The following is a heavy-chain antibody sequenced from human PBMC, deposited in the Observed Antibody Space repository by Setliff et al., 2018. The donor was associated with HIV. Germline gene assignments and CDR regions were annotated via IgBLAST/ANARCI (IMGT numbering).Heavy chain of an antibody. Sequence: PGGSLRLSCAASGFTFKNYAMRWVHQAPGKGLEWVSGIGGSGAKTNYADSVKGRFTISRDNSKNTLYLQMSSLRAEDTAVYYCAKDRGDYDFWSGYYVYWGQGTPVTVSS. J-gene: IGHJ4*02. V-gene: IGHV3-23*01. D-gene: IGHD3-3*01. CDR1: GFTFKNYA. CDR3: AKDRGDYDFWSGYYVY. CDR2: IGGSGAKT.